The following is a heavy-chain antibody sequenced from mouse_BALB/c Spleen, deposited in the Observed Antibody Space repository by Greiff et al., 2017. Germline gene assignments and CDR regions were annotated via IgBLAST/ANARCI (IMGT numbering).Heavy chain of an antibody. CDR3: ARDLGPHFDY. CDR1: GFTFTDYY. V-gene: IGHV7-3*02. J-gene: IGHJ2*01. D-gene: IGHD4-1*01. CDR2: IRNKANGYTT. Sequence: EVQGVESGGGLVQPGGSLRLSCATSGFTFTDYYMSWVRQPPGKALEWLGFIRNKANGYTTEYSASVKGRFTISRDNSQSILYLQMNTLRAEDSATYYCARDLGPHFDYWGQGTTLTVSS.